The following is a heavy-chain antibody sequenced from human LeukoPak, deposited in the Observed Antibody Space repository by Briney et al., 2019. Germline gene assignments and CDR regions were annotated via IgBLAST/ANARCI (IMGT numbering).Heavy chain of an antibody. Sequence: SETLSLTCTVSGGSISSYYWSWIRQSPGKGLEWIGYIYYSGSTNYNPSLKSRVTISVDTSRNQISLKLSSVTAADTAIYYCVRFGVNYDMDVWGQGTTVTVFS. J-gene: IGHJ6*02. D-gene: IGHD3-16*01. CDR1: GGSISSYY. CDR2: IYYSGST. CDR3: VRFGVNYDMDV. V-gene: IGHV4-59*01.